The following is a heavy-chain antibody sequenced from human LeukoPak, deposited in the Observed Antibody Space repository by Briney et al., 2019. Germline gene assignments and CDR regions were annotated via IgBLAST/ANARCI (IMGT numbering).Heavy chain of an antibody. V-gene: IGHV3-66*01. CDR2: IYSGGTT. J-gene: IGHJ4*02. D-gene: IGHD1-26*01. Sequence: TRGSLRLSCAASGFTFSRYWMSWVRQAPGKGLEWVSDIYSGGTTYYADSVKGRFTISRDNSKNTLYLQMNSLRAEDTAVYYCAREVGGALHYFDYWGQGTLVTVSS. CDR3: AREVGGALHYFDY. CDR1: GFTFSRYW.